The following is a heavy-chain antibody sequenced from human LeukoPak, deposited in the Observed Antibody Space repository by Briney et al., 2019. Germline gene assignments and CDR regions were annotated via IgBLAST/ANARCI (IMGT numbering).Heavy chain of an antibody. CDR3: AAFHYDSSGYYYEVFDY. V-gene: IGHV1-2*06. D-gene: IGHD3-22*01. J-gene: IGHJ4*02. CDR1: GYTFTGYY. CDR2: INPNSGGT. Sequence: ASVKVSCKASGYTFTGYYMHWVRQAPGQGLEWTGRINPNSGGTNYAQKFQGRVTMTRDTSIRTAYMELSRLRSDDTAVYYCAAFHYDSSGYYYEVFDYWGQGTLVTVSS.